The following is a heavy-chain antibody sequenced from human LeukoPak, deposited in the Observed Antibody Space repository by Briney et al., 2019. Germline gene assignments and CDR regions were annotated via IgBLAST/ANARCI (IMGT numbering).Heavy chain of an antibody. CDR2: ISPYNGYT. D-gene: IGHD3-10*01. V-gene: IGHV1-18*01. J-gene: IGHJ5*02. CDR1: GYTFSNYG. Sequence: ASVKVSCKASGYTFSNYGFSWVRQAPGQGLEWMGWISPYNGYTNYAQKLQGRVTMTTDISTSTAYMELRSLRSDDTAVYYCARVRFGAITMVRGVKENRVNWVDPWGQGTLVTVSS. CDR3: ARVRFGAITMVRGVKENRVNWVDP.